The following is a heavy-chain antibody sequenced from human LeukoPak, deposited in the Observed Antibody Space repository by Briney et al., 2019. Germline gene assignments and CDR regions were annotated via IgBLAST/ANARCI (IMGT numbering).Heavy chain of an antibody. D-gene: IGHD3-3*01. Sequence: ASVKVSCKASGYTFTGYYMHWVRQAPGQGLEWMGWINPNSGGTNYAQKFQGRVTMTRDMSTSTVYMELSSLRSEDTAVYYCARGFLEWHFDYWGQGTLVTVSS. CDR2: INPNSGGT. V-gene: IGHV1-2*02. CDR3: ARGFLEWHFDY. J-gene: IGHJ4*02. CDR1: GYTFTGYY.